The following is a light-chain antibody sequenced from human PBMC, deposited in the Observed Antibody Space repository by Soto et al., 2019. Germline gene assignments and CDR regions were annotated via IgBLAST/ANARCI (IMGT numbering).Light chain of an antibody. CDR3: QKYNSASGIT. V-gene: IGKV1-27*01. Sequence: DIQMTQSPSSLSASVGDRVTITCRASQGIINYLAWYQQKPGKVPKLLIYAASTLQSGVPSRFSGSGTWTDFTLTISSLQPEDVATYYCQKYNSASGITFGQGTRLEIK. CDR1: QGIINY. CDR2: AAS. J-gene: IGKJ5*01.